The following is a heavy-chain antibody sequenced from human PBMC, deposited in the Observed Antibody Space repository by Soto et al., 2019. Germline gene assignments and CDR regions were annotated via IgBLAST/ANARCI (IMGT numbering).Heavy chain of an antibody. V-gene: IGHV1-8*01. D-gene: IGHD6-13*01. J-gene: IGHJ6*02. CDR1: GYTFTSYD. Sequence: QVQLVQSGAEVKKPGASVKVSCKASGYTFTSYDFNWVRQATGQGLEWMGWMNPNSGNTGYAQKFQGKVTLTRNTSISTAYRERSSLRSEDTAVYYCARRQQLGYYYYGMDVWCRGTTVTVS. CDR3: ARRQQLGYYYYGMDV. CDR2: MNPNSGNT.